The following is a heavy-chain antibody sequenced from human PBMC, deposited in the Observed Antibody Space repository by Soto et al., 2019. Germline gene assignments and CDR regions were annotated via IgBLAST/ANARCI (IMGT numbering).Heavy chain of an antibody. V-gene: IGHV3-7*05. CDR2: IKQDGSEK. CDR3: ARDILYYYDSSGYDAFDI. Sequence: GGSLRLSCAASGFTFSSYWMSWVRQAPGKGLEWVANIKQDGSEKYYGDSVKGRFTISRDNAKNSLYLQMNSLRAEDTAVYYCARDILYYYDSSGYDAFDIWGQGTMVTVSS. CDR1: GFTFSSYW. D-gene: IGHD3-22*01. J-gene: IGHJ3*02.